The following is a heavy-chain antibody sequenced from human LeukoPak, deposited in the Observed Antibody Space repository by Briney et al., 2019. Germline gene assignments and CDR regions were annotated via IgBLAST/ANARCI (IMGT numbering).Heavy chain of an antibody. CDR1: GGTFSTYA. Sequence: ASVKVSCKASGGTFSTYAISWVRQAPGQGLEWMGRVIPIVDITNYAQKFQGRVTITADKSTSTAYMELSSLRSEDTAVYYCARDRYGAPVGYWGQGTLVTVSS. CDR2: VIPIVDIT. J-gene: IGHJ4*02. D-gene: IGHD4-17*01. CDR3: ARDRYGAPVGY. V-gene: IGHV1-69*04.